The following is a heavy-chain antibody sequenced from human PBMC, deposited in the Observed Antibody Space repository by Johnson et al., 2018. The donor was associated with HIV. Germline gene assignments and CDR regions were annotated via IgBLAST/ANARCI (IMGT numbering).Heavy chain of an antibody. J-gene: IGHJ3*02. D-gene: IGHD5-24*01. V-gene: IGHV3-64*01. CDR1: GFSFSSYG. CDR2: ISSNGGIT. Sequence: VQLVESGGGLVQPGGSLRLSCAASGFSFSSYGIHWVRQDPGKGLEYVSSISSNGGITYYANSVKGRFTISRDNSKNTLFLQLGSLRAEDMAVYYCARVGDGNNKNAFDSWGQGTMVTVSS. CDR3: ARVGDGNNKNAFDS.